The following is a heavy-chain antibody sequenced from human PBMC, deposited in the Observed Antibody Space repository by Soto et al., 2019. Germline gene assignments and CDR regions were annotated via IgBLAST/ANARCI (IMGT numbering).Heavy chain of an antibody. V-gene: IGHV3-11*06. Sequence: QVQLVASGGGLVRPGGSLKLSGEASGFTFSEYYMRWIRQAPGKGLEWVSSLSGRSSARKYADSVRGRFTISRDYAKNSLYLQMNSLRVEDTALYVCARGPRRAGYKDLDSWGQGTLVTVAS. D-gene: IGHD1-1*01. CDR1: GFTFSEYY. CDR3: ARGPRRAGYKDLDS. CDR2: LSGRSSAR. J-gene: IGHJ4*02.